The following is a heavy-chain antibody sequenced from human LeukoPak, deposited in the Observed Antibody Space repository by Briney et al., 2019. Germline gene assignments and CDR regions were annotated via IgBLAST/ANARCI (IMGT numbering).Heavy chain of an antibody. Sequence: ASVKVSCKASGYTFTGYYMHWVRQAPGQGLEWMGWINPNSGGTNYAQKFQGRVTMTRDTSTSTVYMELSSLRSEDTAVYYCARERVGTCSSTSRTKVRYFDLWGRGTLVTVSS. V-gene: IGHV1-2*02. CDR1: GYTFTGYY. D-gene: IGHD2-2*01. CDR2: INPNSGGT. CDR3: ARERVGTCSSTSRTKVRYFDL. J-gene: IGHJ2*01.